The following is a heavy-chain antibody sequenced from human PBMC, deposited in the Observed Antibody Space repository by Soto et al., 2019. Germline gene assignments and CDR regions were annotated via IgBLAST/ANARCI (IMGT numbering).Heavy chain of an antibody. J-gene: IGHJ4*02. CDR3: ARCLLVGYGLEGESD. CDR2: ISAYNGNT. Sequence: QVQLVQSGAEVKKPGASVKVSCKASGYTFTSYGISWVRQAPGQGLEWMGWISAYNGNTNYPQKLQGRVTMTTDTSPSPGYRDLRSLRSDDRAVYYCARCLLVGYGLEGESDWGQGTLVTVSS. V-gene: IGHV1-18*01. CDR1: GYTFTSYG. D-gene: IGHD5-18*01.